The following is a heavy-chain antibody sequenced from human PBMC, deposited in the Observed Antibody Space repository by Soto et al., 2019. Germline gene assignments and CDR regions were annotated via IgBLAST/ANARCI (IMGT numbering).Heavy chain of an antibody. V-gene: IGHV4-39*01. Sequence: PPETLSLTCTVSGGSISSSSYYWGWIRQPPGKGLEWIGSIYYSGSTYYNPSLKSRVTISVDTSKNQFSLKLSSVTAADTAVYYCAHTSRLRYFDWLFPFDYWGQGTRVTV. J-gene: IGHJ4*02. CDR2: IYYSGST. CDR1: GGSISSSSYY. D-gene: IGHD3-9*01. CDR3: AHTSRLRYFDWLFPFDY.